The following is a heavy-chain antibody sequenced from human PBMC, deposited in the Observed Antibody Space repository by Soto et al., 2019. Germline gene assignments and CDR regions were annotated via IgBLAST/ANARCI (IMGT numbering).Heavy chain of an antibody. CDR2: IYFDGIMT. J-gene: IGHJ4*02. V-gene: IGHV3-74*01. D-gene: IGHD1-26*01. CDR1: GFTFNTHW. CDR3: ARGGAMGVDY. Sequence: HPGGSLRLSCAGSGFTFNTHWMHWVRQAPGKGLVWVSRIYFDGIMTNYADSVKGRLTVSRDNAKNTVYLHVNTLRDEDTAVYYCARGGAMGVDYWGQGTLVTVSS.